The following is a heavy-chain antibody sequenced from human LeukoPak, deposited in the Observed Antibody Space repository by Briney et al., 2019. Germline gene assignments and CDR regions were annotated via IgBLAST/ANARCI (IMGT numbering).Heavy chain of an antibody. J-gene: IGHJ4*02. D-gene: IGHD4-17*01. CDR2: INYSGNT. V-gene: IGHV4-59*01. CDR3: AREGRQDYVYFDC. Sequence: PSETLSLTCTVSVDSISSYYWSWIRQPPGKGLEWMGYINYSGNTNYNPSLKSRVTISVDTSKNQFSLRLTSVTAADTAVYYCAREGRQDYVYFDCWGQGTLVTVSS. CDR1: VDSISSYY.